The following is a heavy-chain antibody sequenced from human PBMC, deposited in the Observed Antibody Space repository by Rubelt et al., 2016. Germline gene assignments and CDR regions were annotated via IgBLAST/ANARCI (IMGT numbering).Heavy chain of an antibody. CDR2: ISGTGGST. CDR3: TIVARDY. J-gene: IGHJ4*02. CDR1: GFTFGASA. Sequence: EVQVVESGGGLVQPGGSLKLSCAASGFTFGASAMHWVRQPSGKGLEWVSSISGTGGSTYYADSVKGRFTISRDNSKNPLYLQMNGLRAEDTAVYYCTIVARDYWGQGTLATVSS. V-gene: IGHV3-23*04. D-gene: IGHD5-12*01.